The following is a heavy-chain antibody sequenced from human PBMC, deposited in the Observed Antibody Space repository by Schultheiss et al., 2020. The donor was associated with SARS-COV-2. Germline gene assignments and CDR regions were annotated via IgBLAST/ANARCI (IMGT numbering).Heavy chain of an antibody. CDR2: ISSSGSTI. D-gene: IGHD7-27*01. CDR1: GFTFSDYY. J-gene: IGHJ3*02. V-gene: IGHV3-11*01. CDR3: ARDLGNWGNDAFDI. Sequence: GESLKISCAASGFTFSDYYMSWIRQAPGKGLEWVSYISSSGSTIYYADSVKGRFTISRDNAKNSLYLQMNSLRAEDTAVYYCARDLGNWGNDAFDIWGQGTMVTVSS.